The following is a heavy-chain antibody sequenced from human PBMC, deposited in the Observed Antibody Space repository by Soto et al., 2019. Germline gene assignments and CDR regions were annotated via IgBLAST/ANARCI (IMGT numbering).Heavy chain of an antibody. CDR2: ISSNGGST. V-gene: IGHV3-64*01. CDR3: ARGLGYAFDI. J-gene: IGHJ3*02. D-gene: IGHD2-15*01. CDR1: GFTFSSYA. Sequence: GGSLRLSCAASGFTFSSYAMHWVRQAPGKGLEYVSAISSNGGSTYYANSVKGRFTISRDNSKNTLYLQMGSLRAEDMAVYYCARGLGYAFDIWGQGTMVT.